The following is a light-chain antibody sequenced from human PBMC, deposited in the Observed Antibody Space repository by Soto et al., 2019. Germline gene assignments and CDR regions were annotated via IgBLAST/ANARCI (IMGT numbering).Light chain of an antibody. Sequence: DIQMTQSPSSLSASVGDTVTITCRASQSIRSRLNWYQQKPGKAPKLLIYAASSLQSGVPLRFSGSGSGTDFTLTITSLQPEDFATYYCQQSYTTPPTFGGGTKV. CDR2: AAS. J-gene: IGKJ4*01. V-gene: IGKV1-39*01. CDR3: QQSYTTPPT. CDR1: QSIRSR.